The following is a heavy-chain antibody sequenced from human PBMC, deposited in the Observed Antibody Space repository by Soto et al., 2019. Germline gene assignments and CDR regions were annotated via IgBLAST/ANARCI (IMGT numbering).Heavy chain of an antibody. D-gene: IGHD6-13*01. J-gene: IGHJ4*01. Sequence: ASVKVSCRASGYTFTSWDVYWVRQAAGQGLEWMGYMNPRSGNTGYEQKFQGRVTMTRDTSISTAYMELSSLTSDDTAVYYCTASSWTRDGLDFGGQGTQVTVS. CDR3: TASSWTRDGLDF. CDR1: GYTFTSWD. V-gene: IGHV1-8*01. CDR2: MNPRSGNT.